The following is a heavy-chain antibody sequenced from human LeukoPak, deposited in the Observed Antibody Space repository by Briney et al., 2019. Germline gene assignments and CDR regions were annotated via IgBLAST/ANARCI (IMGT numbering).Heavy chain of an antibody. D-gene: IGHD4-23*01. CDR3: TRGTNDYGGIERKKPFDY. Sequence: GGSLRLSCAASGFTFSSYGMHWVRQAPGKGLKWVAVISYDGSNKYYVDSVKGRFTISRDNSKNTLYLQMSSLRAEDTVVYYCTRGTNDYGGIERKKPFDYWGQGTLVTVSS. J-gene: IGHJ4*02. CDR2: ISYDGSNK. CDR1: GFTFSSYG. V-gene: IGHV3-30-3*01.